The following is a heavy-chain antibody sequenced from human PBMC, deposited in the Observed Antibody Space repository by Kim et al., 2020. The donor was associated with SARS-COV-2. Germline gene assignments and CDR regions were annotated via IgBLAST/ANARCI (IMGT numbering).Heavy chain of an antibody. J-gene: IGHJ6*02. D-gene: IGHD2-21*02. Sequence: VKARFTISRGNAKNALYLQMNSRRAEDTAVYYCARDRVGGNSIAYYGMDVWGQGTTVTVSS. CDR3: ARDRVGGNSIAYYGMDV. V-gene: IGHV3-21*01.